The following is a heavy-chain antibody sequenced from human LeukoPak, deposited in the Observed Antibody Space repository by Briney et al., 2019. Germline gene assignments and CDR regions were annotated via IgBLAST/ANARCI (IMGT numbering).Heavy chain of an antibody. CDR3: AKDTTSGWSDY. V-gene: IGHV3-48*01. Sequence: GGSLRLSCAASGFTFSSYTMNWVRQAPGKGLEWVSSISSSSSAIYYAASVKGRFTISRDNAKNSLYLQMNSLRPEDTAVYYCAKDTTSGWSDYWGQGTLVTVSS. J-gene: IGHJ4*02. CDR2: ISSSSSAI. D-gene: IGHD6-19*01. CDR1: GFTFSSYT.